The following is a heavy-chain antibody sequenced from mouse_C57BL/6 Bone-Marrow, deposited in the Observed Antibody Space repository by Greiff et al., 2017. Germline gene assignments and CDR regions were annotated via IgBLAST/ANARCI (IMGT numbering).Heavy chain of an antibody. CDR1: FYTFTIYF. CDR3: ARGPLGLFAY. J-gene: IGHJ3*01. CDR2: IHPNSGST. Sequence: QQPGAELVPPSAPLPLSFPSSFYTFTIYFIHWVKQRPGQGLEWIGMIHPNSGSTNYNEKFKSKATLTVDNSSSPAYMQRSSLTSEDSAVYYCARGPLGLFAYWGQGTLVTVSA. V-gene: IGHV1-64*01. D-gene: IGHD3-3*01.